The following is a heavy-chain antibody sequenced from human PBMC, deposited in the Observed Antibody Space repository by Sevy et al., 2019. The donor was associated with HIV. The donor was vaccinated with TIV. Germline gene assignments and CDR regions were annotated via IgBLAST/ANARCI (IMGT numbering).Heavy chain of an antibody. V-gene: IGHV5-51*01. CDR1: GYSFTSYW. J-gene: IGHJ4*02. CDR2: IYPGDSDT. Sequence: GGSLRLSCKGSGYSFTSYWIGWVRQMPGKGLEWMGIIYPGDSDTRYSPSFQGQVTISADKSISTAYLQWSSLKASDTAMYYCARAPAVAGTSSDFDYWGQGTLVTVSS. D-gene: IGHD6-19*01. CDR3: ARAPAVAGTSSDFDY.